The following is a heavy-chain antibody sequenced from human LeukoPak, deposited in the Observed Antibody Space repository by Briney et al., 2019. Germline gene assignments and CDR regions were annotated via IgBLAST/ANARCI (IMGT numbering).Heavy chain of an antibody. CDR3: SIDHDYWPDY. D-gene: IGHD4/OR15-4a*01. CDR1: GYTFTLHY. Sequence: ASVTVSCKASGYTFTLHYMHWLRQAPGQGLEWMGWMKPYSGATNFPQNFQGRVTMTSDTSSNKAYMEVRSLTWRDPAMSYCSIDHDYWPDYWGQGTLVTVSA. CDR2: MKPYSGAT. J-gene: IGHJ4*02. V-gene: IGHV1-2*02.